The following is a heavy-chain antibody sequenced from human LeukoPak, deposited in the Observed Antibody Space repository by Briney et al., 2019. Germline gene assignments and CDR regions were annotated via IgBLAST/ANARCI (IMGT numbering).Heavy chain of an antibody. CDR3: ARLRKRWLQTEGFDY. J-gene: IGHJ4*02. V-gene: IGHV3-21*01. CDR2: ISSSSSYI. Sequence: GGSLRLSCAASGFTFSSNSMNWVRQAPGKGLEWVSSISSSSSYIYYADSVKGRFTISRDNAKNSLYLQMNSLRAEDTAVYYCARLRKRWLQTEGFDYWGQGTLVTVSS. D-gene: IGHD5-24*01. CDR1: GFTFSSNS.